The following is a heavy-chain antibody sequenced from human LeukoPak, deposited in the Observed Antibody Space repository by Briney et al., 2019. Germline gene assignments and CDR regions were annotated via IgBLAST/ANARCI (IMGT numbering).Heavy chain of an antibody. Sequence: SVKVSCKASGGTFSSYAISWVRQAPGQGLEWMGGIIPIFGTANYAQKFQGRVTITADKSTSTAYMELSSLRSEDTAVYYCARGEAAAGKFNYWGQGTLVTVSS. V-gene: IGHV1-69*06. CDR2: IIPIFGTA. CDR1: GGTFSSYA. J-gene: IGHJ4*02. CDR3: ARGEAAAGKFNY. D-gene: IGHD6-13*01.